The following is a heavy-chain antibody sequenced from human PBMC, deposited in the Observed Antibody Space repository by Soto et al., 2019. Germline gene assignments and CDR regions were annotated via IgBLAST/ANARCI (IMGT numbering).Heavy chain of an antibody. CDR1: GGSISSYY. J-gene: IGHJ4*02. CDR2: IYHSGST. V-gene: IGHV4-59*12. D-gene: IGHD3-10*01. Sequence: SETLSLTCTVSGGSISSYYWSWIRQPPGKGLEWIGYIYHSGSTYYNPSLKSRVTISVDRSKNQFSLKLSSVTAADTAVYYCARYGSGSYYPTTFDYWGQGTLVTVSS. CDR3: ARYGSGSYYPTTFDY.